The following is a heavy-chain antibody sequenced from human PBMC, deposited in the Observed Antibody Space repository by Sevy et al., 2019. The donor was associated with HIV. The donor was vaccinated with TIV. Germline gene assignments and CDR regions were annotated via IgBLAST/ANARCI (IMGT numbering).Heavy chain of an antibody. CDR3: ARAADGLVAAAGTNYYYYYYMDV. V-gene: IGHV3-48*02. CDR2: ISSSSSTI. D-gene: IGHD6-13*01. CDR1: GFTFSSYS. Sequence: GGYLRLSCAASGFTFSSYSMNWVRQAPGKGLEWVSYISSSSSTIYYADSVKGRFTISRDNAKNSLYLQMNSLRDEDTAVYYCARAADGLVAAAGTNYYYYYYMDVWGKGTTVTVSS. J-gene: IGHJ6*03.